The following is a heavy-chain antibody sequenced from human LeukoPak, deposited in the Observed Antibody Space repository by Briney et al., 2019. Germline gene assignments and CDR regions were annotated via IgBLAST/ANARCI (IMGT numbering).Heavy chain of an antibody. CDR2: IIPIFGIA. CDR1: GGTFSSYA. V-gene: IGHV1-69*04. CDR3: ARVEQQSWFDP. D-gene: IGHD6-13*01. J-gene: IGHJ5*02. Sequence: SVKVPCKASGGTFSSYAISWVRQAPGQGLEWMGRIIPIFGIANYAQKFQGRVTITADKSTSTAYMELSSLRSEDTAAYYCARVEQQSWFDPWGQGTLVTVSS.